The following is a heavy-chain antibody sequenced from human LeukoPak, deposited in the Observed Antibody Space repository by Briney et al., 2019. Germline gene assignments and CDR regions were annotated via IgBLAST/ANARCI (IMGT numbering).Heavy chain of an antibody. D-gene: IGHD1-26*01. CDR1: GASLSFTSHS. CDR3: AKFGGSFAFLDY. V-gene: IGHV4-39*07. J-gene: IGHJ4*02. CDR2: FHSSGST. Sequence: SETLSLTCTVSGASLSFTSHSWGWVRQSPGKGLEWMATFHSSGSTFYNPSLQSRVSISADTSKKHLSLKLSSVTAADTAVYYCAKFGGSFAFLDYWGQGTLVTVSS.